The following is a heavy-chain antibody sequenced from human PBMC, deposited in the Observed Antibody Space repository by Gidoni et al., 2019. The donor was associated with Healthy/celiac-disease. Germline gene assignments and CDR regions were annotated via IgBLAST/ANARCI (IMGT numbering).Heavy chain of an antibody. CDR2: IWYDGSNK. J-gene: IGHJ4*02. V-gene: IGHV3-33*01. CDR1: GFTFSRYG. CDR3: ARFGPGEAEDY. D-gene: IGHD3-10*01. Sequence: QVQLVESGGGVVQPGRSLRLPCAPSGFTFSRYGMHWVRQAPGKGLEWVAVIWYDGSNKYYADSVKGRFTISRDNSKNTLYRQMNSLRAEDTAVYYCARFGPGEAEDYWGQGTLVTVSS.